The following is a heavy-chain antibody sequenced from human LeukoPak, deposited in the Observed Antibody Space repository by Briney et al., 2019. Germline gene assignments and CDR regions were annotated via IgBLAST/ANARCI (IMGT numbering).Heavy chain of an antibody. CDR3: ARDWSYGYYFDY. J-gene: IGHJ4*02. Sequence: ASVKVSCKXSGYTFTGYYMHWVRQAPGQGLERMGWINPNSGGTNYAQKFQGRVTMTRDTSISTAYMELSRLRSDDTAVYYCARDWSYGYYFDYWGQGTLVTVSS. CDR2: INPNSGGT. V-gene: IGHV1-2*02. D-gene: IGHD5-18*01. CDR1: GYTFTGYY.